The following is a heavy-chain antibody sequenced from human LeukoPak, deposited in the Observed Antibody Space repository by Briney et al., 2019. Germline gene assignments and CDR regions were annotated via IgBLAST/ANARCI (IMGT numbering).Heavy chain of an antibody. J-gene: IGHJ4*02. CDR2: ISSSGTI. CDR1: GFIFSDYY. Sequence: GGSLRLSCAASGFIFSDYYMSWIRQTPGKGLEWVSYISSSGTIKYADSVKGRFTISRDNAKNSLYLQMNILRAEDTAVYYCARYTTSALDYWGQGTLVTVSS. CDR3: ARYTTSALDY. D-gene: IGHD6-6*01. V-gene: IGHV3-11*04.